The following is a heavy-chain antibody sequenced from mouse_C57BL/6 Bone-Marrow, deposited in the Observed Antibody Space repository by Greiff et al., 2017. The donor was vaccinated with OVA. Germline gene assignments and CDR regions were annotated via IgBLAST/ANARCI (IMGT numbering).Heavy chain of an antibody. CDR1: GFTFSDYY. J-gene: IGHJ2*01. Sequence: DVKLVESEGGLVQPGSSMKLSCTASGFTFSDYYMAWVRQVPEKGLEWVANINYDGSSTYYLDSLKSRFIISRDNAKNILYLQMSSLKSEDTATYYCARNGYGSSYPYYFDYWGQGTTLTVSS. V-gene: IGHV5-16*01. D-gene: IGHD1-1*01. CDR3: ARNGYGSSYPYYFDY. CDR2: INYDGSST.